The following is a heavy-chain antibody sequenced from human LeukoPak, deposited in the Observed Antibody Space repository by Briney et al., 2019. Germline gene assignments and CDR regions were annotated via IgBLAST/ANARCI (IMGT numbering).Heavy chain of an antibody. D-gene: IGHD6-19*01. CDR3: AKEGRWLVSFDY. CDR1: GFTFDDYG. CDR2: ISGSGGST. J-gene: IGHJ4*02. V-gene: IGHV3-23*01. Sequence: GGSLRLSCAASGFTFDDYGMSWVRQAPGKGLEWVSAISGSGGSTYYADSVKGRFTISRDNSKNTLYLQMNSLRAEDTAVYYCAKEGRWLVSFDYWGQGTLVTVSS.